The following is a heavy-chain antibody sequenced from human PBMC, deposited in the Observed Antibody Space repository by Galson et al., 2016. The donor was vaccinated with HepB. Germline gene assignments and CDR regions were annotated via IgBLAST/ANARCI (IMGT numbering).Heavy chain of an antibody. D-gene: IGHD3-22*01. CDR2: VLASGLST. J-gene: IGHJ4*02. V-gene: IGHV3-23*01. CDR1: GFTFDSYA. CDR3: AKGSSGYYYVSDH. Sequence: SLRLSCAASGFTFDSYAMNWARQAPGKGLEWVSAVLASGLSTYYAASVRGRFTISRDNSKNTLSLQMDSLRAEDTAVYYRAKGSSGYYYVSDHWGQGTLVTVSS.